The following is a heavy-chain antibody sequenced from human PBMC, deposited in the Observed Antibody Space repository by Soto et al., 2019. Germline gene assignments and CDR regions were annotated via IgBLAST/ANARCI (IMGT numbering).Heavy chain of an antibody. CDR2: ISYRGST. CDR1: GGSISSGGYY. V-gene: IGHV4-31*03. CDR3: ARVGCSSSLCFRLGMDG. Sequence: QVQLQESGPGLVKPSQTLSLTCTVSGGSISSGGYYWSWIRQQPGKGLEWIGYISYRGSTYYNPSIKSRVTISVYTSKNQYSLKLSSVTAADTAVYYCARVGCSSSLCFRLGMDGWGQGTTVTVSS. J-gene: IGHJ6*02. D-gene: IGHD6-13*01.